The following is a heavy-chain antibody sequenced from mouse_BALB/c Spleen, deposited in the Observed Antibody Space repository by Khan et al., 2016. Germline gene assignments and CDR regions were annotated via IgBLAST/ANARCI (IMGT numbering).Heavy chain of an antibody. Sequence: EVKLEESGGGLVQPGGSMKLSCVASGFTFSNYWMNWVRQSPEKGLEWVAEIRLKSNNYATHYAESVKGRFTISRDDSKSSVYLQMNNFRAKGTGIYYCTRDYYGTLCWYFDVWGAGTTVTVSS. CDR3: TRDYYGTLCWYFDV. J-gene: IGHJ1*01. CDR2: IRLKSNNYAT. CDR1: GFTFSNYW. V-gene: IGHV6-6*02. D-gene: IGHD1-1*01.